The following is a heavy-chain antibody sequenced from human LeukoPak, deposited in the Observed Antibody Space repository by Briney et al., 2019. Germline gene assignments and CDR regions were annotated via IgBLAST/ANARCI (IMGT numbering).Heavy chain of an antibody. Sequence: GGSLRLSCAASGFTFSSYSMDWVRQAPGKGPEWVSSISSSSSYIYYADSVKGRFTISRDNSKNSLYLQMNSLRAEDTAVYYCARSRLRELDYWGQGTLVTVSS. V-gene: IGHV3-21*01. J-gene: IGHJ4*02. CDR2: ISSSSSYI. D-gene: IGHD5-12*01. CDR1: GFTFSSYS. CDR3: ARSRLRELDY.